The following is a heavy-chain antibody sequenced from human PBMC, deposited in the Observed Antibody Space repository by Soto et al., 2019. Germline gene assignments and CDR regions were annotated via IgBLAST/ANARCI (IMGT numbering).Heavy chain of an antibody. Sequence: QVQLVQSGAEVKKPGSSVKVSCKASGGTFSNYAISWVRQAPGQGLEWMGGIIRIFGTADYAQKFQGRVTIAADESTSTAYLELSSLRSEDTAVYYCATPPAGYYYSGMDVWGQGTTVTVSS. CDR1: GGTFSNYA. CDR2: IIRIFGTA. V-gene: IGHV1-69*12. J-gene: IGHJ6*02. CDR3: ATPPAGYYYSGMDV.